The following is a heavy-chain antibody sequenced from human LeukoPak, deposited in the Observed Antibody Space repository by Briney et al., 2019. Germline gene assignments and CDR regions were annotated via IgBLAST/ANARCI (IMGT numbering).Heavy chain of an antibody. CDR2: INPSGGST. D-gene: IGHD6-13*01. Sequence: ASVKVSCKASGYTFTSYYMHWVRQAPGQGLEWMGIINPSGGSTSYAQKFQGRVTMTRDMSTSTAYMELSRLRSDDTAVYYCARERAAAGKFFDYWGQGTLVTVSS. V-gene: IGHV1-46*01. CDR1: GYTFTSYY. J-gene: IGHJ4*02. CDR3: ARERAAAGKFFDY.